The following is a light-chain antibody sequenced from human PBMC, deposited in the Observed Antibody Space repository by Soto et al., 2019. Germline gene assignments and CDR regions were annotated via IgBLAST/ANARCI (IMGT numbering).Light chain of an antibody. Sequence: QSALTQPRSVSGSPGQSVTISCTGTRSDVGGYNLVSWYQQHPGKAPKLMIYEGSKRPSGVSNRFSGSKSGNTASLTISGLQAEDEADYYCCSYAGSSTFVVFGGGTKLTVL. V-gene: IGLV2-23*03. CDR2: EGS. J-gene: IGLJ2*01. CDR1: RSDVGGYNL. CDR3: CSYAGSSTFVV.